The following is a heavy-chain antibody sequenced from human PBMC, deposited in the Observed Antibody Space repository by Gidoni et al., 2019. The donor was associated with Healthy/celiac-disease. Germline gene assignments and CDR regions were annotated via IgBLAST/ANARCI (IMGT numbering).Heavy chain of an antibody. CDR3: AKDFSWVPAADDAFDI. CDR1: GLTFSSYA. J-gene: IGHJ3*02. V-gene: IGHV3-23*01. D-gene: IGHD2-2*01. Sequence: EVQLLESGGGLVQPGGSVGLSCAASGLTFSSYARRGVRQAPGKGLEWVSAISGSGGSTYYADSVKGRFTIPSYNATNTRDLQMNSLRAKDTAVYYCAKDFSWVPAADDAFDIWGQGTMVTVSS. CDR2: ISGSGGST.